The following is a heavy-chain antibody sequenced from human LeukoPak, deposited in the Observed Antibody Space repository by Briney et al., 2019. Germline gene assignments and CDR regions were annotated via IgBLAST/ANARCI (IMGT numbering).Heavy chain of an antibody. D-gene: IGHD6-13*01. Sequence: ASVKVSCKASGYTFTSYGISWVRHAPGQGLEWMGWISAYNGNTNYAQKLQGRVTMTTDTSTSTAYMELRSLRSDDTAVYYCWRGGIAAAFRGNFDYWGQGALVTVSS. CDR2: ISAYNGNT. CDR1: GYTFTSYG. CDR3: WRGGIAAAFRGNFDY. V-gene: IGHV1-18*01. J-gene: IGHJ4*02.